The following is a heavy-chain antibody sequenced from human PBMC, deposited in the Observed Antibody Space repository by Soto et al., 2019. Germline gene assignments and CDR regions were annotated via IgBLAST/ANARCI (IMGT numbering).Heavy chain of an antibody. CDR3: AKAGDYLGTRLDY. Sequence: LRLSCAASGFTFSSYAMSWVRQAPGKGLEWVSAISGSGGSTYYADSVKGRFTISRDNSKNTLYLQMNSLRAEDTAVYYCAKAGDYLGTRLDYWGQGTLVTVSS. CDR1: GFTFSSYA. J-gene: IGHJ4*02. D-gene: IGHD4-17*01. CDR2: ISGSGGST. V-gene: IGHV3-23*01.